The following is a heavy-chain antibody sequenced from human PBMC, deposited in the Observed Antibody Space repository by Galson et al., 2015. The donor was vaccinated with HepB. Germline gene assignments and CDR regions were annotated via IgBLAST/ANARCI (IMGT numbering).Heavy chain of an antibody. Sequence: SLRLSCAASGFTFSSYGMHWVRQAPGKGLEWVAVISYDGGDKYYTDSVKGRFTVSRDNSKNTLYLQMNSLRAEDTAVYYCAKILVRSSWYTPLGYWGQGTLVTVSS. CDR3: AKILVRSSWYTPLGY. CDR2: ISYDGGDK. V-gene: IGHV3-30*18. J-gene: IGHJ4*02. CDR1: GFTFSSYG. D-gene: IGHD6-13*01.